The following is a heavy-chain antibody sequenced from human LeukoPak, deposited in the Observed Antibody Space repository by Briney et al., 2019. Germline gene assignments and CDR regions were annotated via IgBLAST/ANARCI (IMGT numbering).Heavy chain of an antibody. D-gene: IGHD2-15*01. CDR1: GFTFSSFG. CDR2: VWYGGSNK. CDR3: ARDVVAATQTFSYGMDV. Sequence: GGSLRLSCAASGFTFSSFGIHWVRQAPGKGLEWVAIVWYGGSNKYYADSVKGRFTISRDNSKNTLYLQMNSLRAEGTAVYYCARDVVAATQTFSYGMDVWGQGTTVTVSS. J-gene: IGHJ6*02. V-gene: IGHV3-33*01.